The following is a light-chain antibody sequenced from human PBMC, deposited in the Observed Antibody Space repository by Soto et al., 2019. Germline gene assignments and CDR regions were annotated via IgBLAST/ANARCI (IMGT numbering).Light chain of an antibody. CDR1: QSVSSSY. Sequence: EIVMTQSPATLSVSPGERATLSCRASQSVSSSYLACYQQKPCQAPRLFIYDVSKRATGIPARFSGSGSGTDLTITISSIEHEDFEVYLCQQRYDSPWTFGLGTQVDI. J-gene: IGKJ1*01. CDR2: DVS. CDR3: QQRYDSPWT. V-gene: IGKV3D-20*02.